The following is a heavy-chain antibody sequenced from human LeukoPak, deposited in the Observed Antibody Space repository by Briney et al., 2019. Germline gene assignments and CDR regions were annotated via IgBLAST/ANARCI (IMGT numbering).Heavy chain of an antibody. D-gene: IGHD2-15*01. CDR1: GGSFGGYY. J-gene: IGHJ6*03. Sequence: SETLSLTCAVDGGSFGGYYWSWIRQPPGKVLEWIGEINHSGTTNYNPSLKSRVTISGDTSKNQFSLKLSSVTAADTAAYYCARLGYCSGGSCYYYYYMDVWGKGTTVTVSS. CDR3: ARLGYCSGGSCYYYYYMDV. V-gene: IGHV4-34*01. CDR2: INHSGTT.